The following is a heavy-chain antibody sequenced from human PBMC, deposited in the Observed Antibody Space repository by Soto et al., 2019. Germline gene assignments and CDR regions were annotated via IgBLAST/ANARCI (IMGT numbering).Heavy chain of an antibody. CDR1: GFTLRDYA. Sequence: EVQLLESGGGLVQPGGSLRPSCAASGFTLRDYAMTWVRQAPGKGLEWVSSLSGRVGNTYYADSVKGRFTISRANSENARFLQRSSLRAQDTATYYCAKPGGVYWYFDLWGRGTLVTLSS. D-gene: IGHD3-3*01. CDR2: LSGRVGNT. V-gene: IGHV3-23*01. CDR3: AKPGGVYWYFDL. J-gene: IGHJ2*01.